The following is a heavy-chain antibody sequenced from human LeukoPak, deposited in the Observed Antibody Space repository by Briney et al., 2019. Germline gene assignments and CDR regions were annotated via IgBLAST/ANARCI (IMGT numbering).Heavy chain of an antibody. CDR2: ISSSSSYI. V-gene: IGHV3-21*01. CDR1: GFTFSSYS. CDR3: ARVADSSSWLYYFDY. Sequence: GGSLRLSCAASGFTFSSYSMNWVRQAPGKGLEWVSSISSSSSYIYYADSVKGRFTISRDNAKNSLYLQMNSLRAEDTAVYYCARVADSSSWLYYFDYWGQGTLVTVSS. D-gene: IGHD6-13*01. J-gene: IGHJ4*02.